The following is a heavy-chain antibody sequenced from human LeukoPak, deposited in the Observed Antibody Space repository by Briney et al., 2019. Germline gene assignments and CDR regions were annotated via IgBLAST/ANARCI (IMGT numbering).Heavy chain of an antibody. D-gene: IGHD1-26*01. CDR1: GGTFSSYA. CDR2: IIPIFGTA. Sequence: GASVTVSCTASGGTFSSYAISWVRQAPGQGLEWMGGIIPIFGTANYAQKFQGRVTITADESTSTAYMELSSLRSEDTAVYYCASLREGAPVPLFPHWGQGTLVTVSS. CDR3: ASLREGAPVPLFPH. J-gene: IGHJ4*02. V-gene: IGHV1-69*13.